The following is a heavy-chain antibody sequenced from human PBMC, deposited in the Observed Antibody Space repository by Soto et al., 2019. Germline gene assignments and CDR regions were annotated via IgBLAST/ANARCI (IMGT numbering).Heavy chain of an antibody. Sequence: GASVKVSCKASGGTFSSYAISWVRQAPGQGLEWMGGIIPIFGTANYAQKFQGRVTITADESTSTAYMELSSLRSEDTAVYYCAADTRVVPVTYYYYMDVWGKGTTVTVSS. J-gene: IGHJ6*03. CDR2: IIPIFGTA. D-gene: IGHD2-2*01. CDR3: AADTRVVPVTYYYYMDV. CDR1: GGTFSSYA. V-gene: IGHV1-69*13.